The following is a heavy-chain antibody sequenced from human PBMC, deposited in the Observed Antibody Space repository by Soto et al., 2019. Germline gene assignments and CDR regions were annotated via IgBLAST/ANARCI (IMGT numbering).Heavy chain of an antibody. J-gene: IGHJ4*02. V-gene: IGHV1-46*03. D-gene: IGHD3-22*01. CDR3: ARDYDSSGYPRYHFAY. Sequence: ASVKVSCKASGYTFTSYYMHWVRQAPGQGLEWMGIINPSGGSTSYAQKFQGRVTMTRDTSTSTVYMELSSLRSEDTAVYYCARDYDSSGYPRYHFAYRGQGTLVTVSS. CDR2: INPSGGST. CDR1: GYTFTSYY.